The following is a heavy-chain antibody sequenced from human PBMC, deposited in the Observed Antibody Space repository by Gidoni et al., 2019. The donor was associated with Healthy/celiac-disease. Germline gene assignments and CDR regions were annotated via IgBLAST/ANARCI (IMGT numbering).Heavy chain of an antibody. CDR2: IYTSGST. CDR3: ARLPYGDSQSD. D-gene: IGHD4-17*01. J-gene: IGHJ4*02. V-gene: IGHV4-61*02. Sequence: WSWIRQPAGKGLEWIGRIYTSGSTNYNPSLKSRVTISVDTSKNQFSLKLSSVTAADTAVYYCARLPYGDSQSDWGQGTLVTVSS.